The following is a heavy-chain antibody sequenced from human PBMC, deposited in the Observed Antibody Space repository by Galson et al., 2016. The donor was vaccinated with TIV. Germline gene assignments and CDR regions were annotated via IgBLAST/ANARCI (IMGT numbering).Heavy chain of an antibody. D-gene: IGHD3-22*01. CDR3: ARGRGIYDSSGYFLFDH. V-gene: IGHV1-69*13. J-gene: IGHJ5*02. CDR1: GVTFSYFA. CDR2: IVPMFGTT. Sequence: SVKVSCKASGVTFSYFAFSWVRQAPGQGLEWMGGIVPMFGTTNYAQKFQGRVTISADESTTTAYLELSLLRSEDTAVYYCARGRGIYDSSGYFLFDHWGQGTLVTVSS.